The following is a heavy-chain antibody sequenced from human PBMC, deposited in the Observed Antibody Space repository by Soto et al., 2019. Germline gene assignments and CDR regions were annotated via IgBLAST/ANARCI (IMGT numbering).Heavy chain of an antibody. D-gene: IGHD3-9*01. J-gene: IGHJ6*02. CDR3: ARDRSRYIYYYGIDV. CDR2: IWYDGSNK. Sequence: QVQLVESGGGVVQPGRSLRLSCAASGFTFSSYGMHWVRQAPGKGLEWVAVIWYDGSNKFYADSVKGRFTISRDNSKNTLYLQMNSLRAEDTAVYHSARDRSRYIYYYGIDVWGQGTTVTVSS. V-gene: IGHV3-33*01. CDR1: GFTFSSYG.